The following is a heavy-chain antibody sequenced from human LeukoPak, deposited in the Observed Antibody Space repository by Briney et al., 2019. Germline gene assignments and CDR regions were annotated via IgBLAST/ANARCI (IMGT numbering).Heavy chain of an antibody. Sequence: SQTLSLTCAISGDSVSSNSAAWNWIRQSPSRGLEWLGRTYYRSKWYNDYAVSVKSRITINPDTSKNQFSLQLNSVTPEDTAVYYCARDPSEAVAGNNWFDPWGQGTLVTVSS. J-gene: IGHJ5*02. CDR2: TYYRSKWYN. CDR3: ARDPSEAVAGNNWFDP. V-gene: IGHV6-1*01. D-gene: IGHD6-19*01. CDR1: GDSVSSNSAA.